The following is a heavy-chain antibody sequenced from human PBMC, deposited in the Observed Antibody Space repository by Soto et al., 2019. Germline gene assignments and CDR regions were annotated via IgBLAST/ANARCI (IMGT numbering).Heavy chain of an antibody. Sequence: SETLSLTCTVSGGSISSYYWSWIRQPPRKGLERIGYIYYSGSTNYNPSLKSRVTISVDTSKNQFSLKLSSVTAADTAVYYCAGRLLGYCSGGSCFTNWFDPWGQGTLVTVSS. D-gene: IGHD2-15*01. CDR2: IYYSGST. CDR3: AGRLLGYCSGGSCFTNWFDP. CDR1: GGSISSYY. J-gene: IGHJ5*02. V-gene: IGHV4-59*01.